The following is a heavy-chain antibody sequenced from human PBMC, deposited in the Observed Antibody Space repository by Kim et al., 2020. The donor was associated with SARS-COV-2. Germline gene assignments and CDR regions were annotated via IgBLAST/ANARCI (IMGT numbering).Heavy chain of an antibody. J-gene: IGHJ4*02. D-gene: IGHD5-12*01. CDR2: IYHSGST. V-gene: IGHV4-59*08. CDR3: AIARGNDYYYFDY. CDR1: GGSISSYY. Sequence: SETLSLTCTVSGGSISSYYWSWIRQPPGKGLEWIGEIYHSGSTNYNPSLKSRLTISVDTSKNQFSLKLSSVTAPHTAVYYCAIARGNDYYYFDYWGQGTLVTVSS.